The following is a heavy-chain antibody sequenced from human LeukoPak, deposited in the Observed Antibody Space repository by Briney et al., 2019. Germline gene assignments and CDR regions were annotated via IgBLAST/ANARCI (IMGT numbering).Heavy chain of an antibody. CDR1: GFTFDDYT. D-gene: IGHD5-18*01. Sequence: PGGSLRLSCAASGFTFDDYTMHWVRQAPGKGLEWVSLISWDGGSTYYADSVKGRFTISRDNSKNSLYLQMNSLRTEDTALYYCARGGYGHRRPLDYWGQGTLVTVSS. CDR2: ISWDGGST. CDR3: ARGGYGHRRPLDY. V-gene: IGHV3-43*01. J-gene: IGHJ4*02.